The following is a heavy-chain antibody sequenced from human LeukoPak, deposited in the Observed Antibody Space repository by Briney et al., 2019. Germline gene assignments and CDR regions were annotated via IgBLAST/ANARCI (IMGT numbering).Heavy chain of an antibody. CDR3: ARDGAAYYDYVWGSYRNYYFDY. Sequence: GGSLRLSCAASGFTFSSYSMNWVRQAPGKGLEWVSSISSSSSYIYYADSVKGRFTISRDNAKNSLYLQMNSLRAEDTAVYYCARDGAAYYDYVWGSYRNYYFDYWGQGTLVTVSS. CDR1: GFTFSSYS. D-gene: IGHD3-16*02. V-gene: IGHV3-21*01. J-gene: IGHJ4*02. CDR2: ISSSSSYI.